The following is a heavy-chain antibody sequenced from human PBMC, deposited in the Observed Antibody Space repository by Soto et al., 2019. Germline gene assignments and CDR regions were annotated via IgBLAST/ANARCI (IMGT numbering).Heavy chain of an antibody. D-gene: IGHD5-12*01. J-gene: IGHJ3*02. CDR2: IYYSGST. CDR1: GGAISSYY. V-gene: IGHV4-59*01. Sequence: QVQLQESGPGLVKPSETLSLTCTVSGGAISSYYWSWIRQPPGKGLQWIGYIYYSGSTNYNPSLKSRVTISVDTSKNQFSLKLSSVTAADTAVYYCARCDGYNYPSLDAFDIWGQGTMVTVSS. CDR3: ARCDGYNYPSLDAFDI.